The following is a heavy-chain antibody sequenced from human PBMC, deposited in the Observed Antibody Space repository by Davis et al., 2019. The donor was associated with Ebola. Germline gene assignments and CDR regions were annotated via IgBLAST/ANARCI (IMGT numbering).Heavy chain of an antibody. CDR1: GFTFSSYG. CDR2: IWYDGSNK. Sequence: GESLKISCAASGFTFSSYGMHWVRQAPGKGLEWVAVIWYDGSNKYYADSVKGRFTISRDNAKNSLYLQMNSLRAEDTALYYCARGGSNWGSSDYWGQGTLVTVSS. CDR3: ARGGSNWGSSDY. V-gene: IGHV3-33*08. D-gene: IGHD7-27*01. J-gene: IGHJ4*02.